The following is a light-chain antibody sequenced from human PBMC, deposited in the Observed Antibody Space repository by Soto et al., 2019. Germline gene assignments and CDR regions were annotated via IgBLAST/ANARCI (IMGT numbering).Light chain of an antibody. CDR2: AAS. V-gene: IGKV1-39*01. CDR3: QQSYTTLFT. CDR1: QSISNY. J-gene: IGKJ3*01. Sequence: DIQMTQSPYSLSASVGDRVTITCRASQSISNYLNWYQQKPGKAPKLLIYAASSLQSGVPSRFSGSGSGTDFTLTISSLQPEDFATYSCQQSYTTLFTFGPGTNVDI.